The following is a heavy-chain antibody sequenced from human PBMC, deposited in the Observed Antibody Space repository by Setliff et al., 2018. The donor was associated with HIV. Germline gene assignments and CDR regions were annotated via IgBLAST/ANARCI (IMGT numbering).Heavy chain of an antibody. CDR1: GYTFTSND. Sequence: ASVKVSCKASGYTFTSNDINWVRQATGQGLEWMGWMNPNSGNTGYAQKFRGRITISRNTSIGTSYMELNSLTSEDTAVYYCARGTRVVGATTHFYYYMDVWGKGTTVTVSS. CDR3: ARGTRVVGATTHFYYYMDV. D-gene: IGHD1-26*01. V-gene: IGHV1-8*02. CDR2: MNPNSGNT. J-gene: IGHJ6*03.